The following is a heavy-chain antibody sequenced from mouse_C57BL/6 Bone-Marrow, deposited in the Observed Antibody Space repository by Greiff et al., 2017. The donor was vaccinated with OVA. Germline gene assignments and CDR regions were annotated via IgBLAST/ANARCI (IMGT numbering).Heavy chain of an antibody. V-gene: IGHV3-6*01. D-gene: IGHD2-4*01. Sequence: EVQLQESGPGLVKPSQSLSLTCSVTGYSITSGYYWNWIRQFPGNKLEWMGYISYDGSNNYNPSLKNRISITRDTSKNQFFLKLNSVTTEDTATYYCARGKRREAFYYDYAWFAYWGQGTLVTVSA. J-gene: IGHJ3*01. CDR3: ARGKRREAFYYDYAWFAY. CDR2: ISYDGSN. CDR1: GYSITSGYY.